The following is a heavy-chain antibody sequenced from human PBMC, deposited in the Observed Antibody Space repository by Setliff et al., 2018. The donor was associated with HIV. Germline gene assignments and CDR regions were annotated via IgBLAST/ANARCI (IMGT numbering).Heavy chain of an antibody. CDR2: IYYSGST. J-gene: IGHJ4*01. CDR3: ARTEDYSYGDAPFDY. D-gene: IGHD5-18*01. V-gene: IGHV4-39*07. Sequence: SETLSLTCTVSGGSISSSSYYWGWIRQPPGKGLEWIGSIYYSGSTYYNPSLKSRVTISVDTSKNQLSLKLSSVTAADTAVYYCARTEDYSYGDAPFDYWGHGTLVIVSS. CDR1: GGSISSSSYY.